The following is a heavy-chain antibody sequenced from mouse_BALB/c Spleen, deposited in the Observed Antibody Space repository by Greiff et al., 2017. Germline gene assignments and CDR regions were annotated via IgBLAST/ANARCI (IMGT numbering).Heavy chain of an antibody. V-gene: IGHV1-54*01. CDR1: GYAFTNYL. J-gene: IGHJ4*01. CDR3: ARRDYGYDEGAMDY. D-gene: IGHD2-2*01. Sequence: QVQLQQSGAELVRPGTSVKVSCKASGYAFTNYLIEWVKQRPGQGLEWIGVINPGSGGTNYNEKFKGKATLTADKSSSTAYMQLSSLTSDDSAVYFCARRDYGYDEGAMDYWGQGTSVNVSS. CDR2: INPGSGGT.